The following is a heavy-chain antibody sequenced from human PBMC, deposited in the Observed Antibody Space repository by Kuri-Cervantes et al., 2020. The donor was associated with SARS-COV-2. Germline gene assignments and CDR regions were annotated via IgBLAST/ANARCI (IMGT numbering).Heavy chain of an antibody. J-gene: IGHJ4*02. V-gene: IGHV1-18*01. CDR2: MNPNNGNT. CDR3: AVGTVHYFDY. Sequence: ASVKVSCKASGYTFTSYDINWVRQAAGQGLEWMGWMNPNNGNTNYAQKLQGRVTMTTDTSTSTAYMELRSLRSDDTAVYYCAVGTVHYFDYWGQGTLVTVSS. D-gene: IGHD1-26*01. CDR1: GYTFTSYD.